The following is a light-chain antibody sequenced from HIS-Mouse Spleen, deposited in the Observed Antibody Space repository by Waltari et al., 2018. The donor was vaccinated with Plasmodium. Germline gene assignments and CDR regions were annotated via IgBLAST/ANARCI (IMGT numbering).Light chain of an antibody. V-gene: IGLV2-8*01. CDR3: SSYAGSNNLV. J-gene: IGLJ2*01. Sequence: QSALTQPPSASGSPGQSVTISCTGTSSDVGGYNYVYWYQQHPGKAPKLMIYEVSKRPSGVPDRFSGSKSGNTASLTVSVLQAEDEADYYCSSYAGSNNLVFGGGTKLTVL. CDR2: EVS. CDR1: SSDVGGYNY.